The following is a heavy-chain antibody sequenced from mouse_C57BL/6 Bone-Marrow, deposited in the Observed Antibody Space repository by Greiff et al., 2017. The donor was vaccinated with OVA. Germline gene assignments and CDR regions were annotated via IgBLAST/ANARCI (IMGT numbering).Heavy chain of an antibody. CDR2: IYPGDGDT. V-gene: IGHV1-82*01. CDR1: GYAFSSSW. CDR3: ARNYSNYEFAY. Sequence: QVQLQQSGPELVKPGASVKISCKASGYAFSSSWMNWVKQRPGKGLEWIGRIYPGDGDTNYNGKFKGKATLTADKPSSTAYMQLSSLTSEDSAVYFCARNYSNYEFAYWGQGTLVTVSA. D-gene: IGHD2-5*01. J-gene: IGHJ3*01.